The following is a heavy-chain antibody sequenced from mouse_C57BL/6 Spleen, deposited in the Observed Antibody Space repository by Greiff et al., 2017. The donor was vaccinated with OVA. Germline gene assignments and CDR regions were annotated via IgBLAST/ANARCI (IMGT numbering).Heavy chain of an antibody. CDR1: GYAFSSYW. V-gene: IGHV1-80*01. CDR2: IYPGDGDT. J-gene: IGHJ2*01. CDR3: ARGYYGSSHCDY. Sequence: QVQLQQSGAELVKPGASVKISCKASGYAFSSYWMNWVKQRPGKGLEWIGQIYPGDGDTNYNGKFKGKATLTADKSSSTAYMQLSSLTSEDSAVYFCARGYYGSSHCDYWGQGTTLTVSS. D-gene: IGHD1-1*01.